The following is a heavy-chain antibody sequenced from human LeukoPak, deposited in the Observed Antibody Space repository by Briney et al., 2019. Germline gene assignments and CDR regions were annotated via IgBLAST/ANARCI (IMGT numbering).Heavy chain of an antibody. D-gene: IGHD6-19*01. CDR2: ISSSSSYI. CDR1: GFTFSSYE. Sequence: GGSLRLSCAASGFTFSSYEMNWVRQAPGKGLEWVSSISSSSSYIYYADSVKGRFTISRDNAKNSLYLQMNSLRAEDTAVYYCARGGAVAGPLDAFDIWGQGTMVTVSS. CDR3: ARGGAVAGPLDAFDI. V-gene: IGHV3-21*01. J-gene: IGHJ3*02.